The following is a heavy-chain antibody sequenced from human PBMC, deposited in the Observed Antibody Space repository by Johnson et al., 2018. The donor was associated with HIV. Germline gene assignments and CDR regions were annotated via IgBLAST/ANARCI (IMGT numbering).Heavy chain of an antibody. V-gene: IGHV3-15*01. D-gene: IGHD2-2*02. CDR2: IKSKTDGGTT. J-gene: IGHJ3*02. CDR3: TARYRNGFDI. CDR1: GFTFSNAW. Sequence: VQLVESGGGLVKPGGSLRLSCAASGFTFSNAWMSWVRQAPGKGLEWVGRIKSKTDGGTTDYAAPVKGRFTLSRDDSKNTLFLQMNSLKTEDTALYDCTARYRNGFDIWGQGTMVTVSS.